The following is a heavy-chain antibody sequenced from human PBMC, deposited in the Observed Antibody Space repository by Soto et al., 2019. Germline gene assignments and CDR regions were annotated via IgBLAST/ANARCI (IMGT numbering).Heavy chain of an antibody. CDR2: ISYDGSNK. D-gene: IGHD1-1*01. CDR3: AREPPGYNGYFDY. Sequence: QVQLVESGGGVVQPGRSLRLSCAASGFTFSSYAMHWVRQATGKGLEWVAVISYDGSNKYYADSVKGRFTISRDNSKNTLYLQINSLRAEDTAVYYCAREPPGYNGYFDYWGQGTLVTVSS. CDR1: GFTFSSYA. V-gene: IGHV3-30-3*01. J-gene: IGHJ4*02.